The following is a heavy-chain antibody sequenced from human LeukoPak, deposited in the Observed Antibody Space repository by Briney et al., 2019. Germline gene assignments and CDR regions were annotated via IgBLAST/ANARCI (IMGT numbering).Heavy chain of an antibody. J-gene: IGHJ6*02. V-gene: IGHV4-59*01. Sequence: SETLSLTCTVSGGSISSYYWSWIRQPPGKGLEWIGYIYYSGNTNYNPSLKSRVTISVDTSKNQFSLKLSSVTAADTAVYYCARDRRGYSYGFDDYYYYGMDVWGQGTTVTVSS. CDR1: GGSISSYY. CDR2: IYYSGNT. CDR3: ARDRRGYSYGFDDYYYYGMDV. D-gene: IGHD5-18*01.